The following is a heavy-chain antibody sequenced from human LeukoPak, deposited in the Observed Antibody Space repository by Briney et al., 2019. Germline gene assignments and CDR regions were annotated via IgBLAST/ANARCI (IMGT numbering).Heavy chain of an antibody. D-gene: IGHD6-19*01. CDR1: GFTFSSYS. CDR3: ARDGEAVADYYYYGMDV. Sequence: GGSLRLSCAASGFTFSSYSMNWVRQAPGKGLEWVSSISSSSSYIYYADSVKGRFTISRGNAKNSLYLQMNSLRAEDTAVYYCARDGEAVADYYYYGMDVWGQGTTGTVSS. J-gene: IGHJ6*02. CDR2: ISSSSSYI. V-gene: IGHV3-21*01.